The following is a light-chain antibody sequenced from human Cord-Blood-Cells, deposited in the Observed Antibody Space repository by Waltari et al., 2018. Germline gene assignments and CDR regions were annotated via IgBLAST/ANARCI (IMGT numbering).Light chain of an antibody. Sequence: QSVLTQPPSVSGAPGQRVTISCTGSSSTIGAGSDVHSSQQLPGTAPKLLIYGNSNRPSGVPDRFSGSKSGTSASLAITGLQAEDEADYYCQSYDSSLSGWVFGGGTKLTVL. CDR3: QSYDSSLSGWV. CDR2: GNS. J-gene: IGLJ3*02. V-gene: IGLV1-40*01. CDR1: SSTIGAGSD.